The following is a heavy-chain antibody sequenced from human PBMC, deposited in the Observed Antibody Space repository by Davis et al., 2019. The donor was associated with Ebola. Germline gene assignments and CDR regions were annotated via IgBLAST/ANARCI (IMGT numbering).Heavy chain of an antibody. CDR2: ISYDGNFK. Sequence: GESLKISCAASGFSFSAYGMHWVRQAPGKGLEWVAVISYDGNFKYYADSVKGRFTISRDNSKNTLYLQMNSLRAEDTAVYYCAREGRGWGLETVWGVWGQGTTVTVSS. CDR3: AREGRGWGLETVWGV. D-gene: IGHD7-27*01. J-gene: IGHJ6*02. CDR1: GFSFSAYG. V-gene: IGHV3-30*03.